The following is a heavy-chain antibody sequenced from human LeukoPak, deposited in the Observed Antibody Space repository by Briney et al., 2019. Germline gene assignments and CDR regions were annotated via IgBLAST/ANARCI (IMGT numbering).Heavy chain of an antibody. CDR2: ISWNSGSI. J-gene: IGHJ4*02. Sequence: GRSLRLSCAASGFTFDDYAMHWVRQAPGKGLEWVSGISWNSGSIGYADSVKGRFTISRDNAKNSLYLQMNSLRAEDTALYYCAKGRGSVAAEPLDYWGQGTLVTVSS. CDR3: AKGRGSVAAEPLDY. V-gene: IGHV3-9*01. CDR1: GFTFDDYA. D-gene: IGHD2-15*01.